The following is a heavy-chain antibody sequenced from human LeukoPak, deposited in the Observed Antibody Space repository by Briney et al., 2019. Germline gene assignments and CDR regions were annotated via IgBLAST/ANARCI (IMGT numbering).Heavy chain of an antibody. CDR1: GGSISTANYY. J-gene: IGHJ6*04. CDR2: IFYSGST. V-gene: IGHV4-39*07. Sequence: SETLSLTCTVSGGSISTANYYWGWVRQPPGKGLEWIGNIFYSGSTYYSPPLKSRLTISLDTSRNQFSLRLSSVTAADTAVYYCAGSTYYYDSSGYEDVWGKGTTVTISS. CDR3: AGSTYYYDSSGYEDV. D-gene: IGHD3-22*01.